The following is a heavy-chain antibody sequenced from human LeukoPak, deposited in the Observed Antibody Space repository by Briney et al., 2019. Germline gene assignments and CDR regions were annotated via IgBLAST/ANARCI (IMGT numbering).Heavy chain of an antibody. D-gene: IGHD3-22*01. Sequence: PSETLSLTCTVSGGSISSYYWSWIRQPPGKGLEWIGDIYKSGSTNYTPSLKSRVTISVDTSKNQFSLKLSSVTAADTAVYYCARCRSYDSSGYCDAVDIWGQGTMVIVSS. V-gene: IGHV4-59*01. CDR1: GGSISSYY. CDR2: IYKSGST. CDR3: ARCRSYDSSGYCDAVDI. J-gene: IGHJ3*02.